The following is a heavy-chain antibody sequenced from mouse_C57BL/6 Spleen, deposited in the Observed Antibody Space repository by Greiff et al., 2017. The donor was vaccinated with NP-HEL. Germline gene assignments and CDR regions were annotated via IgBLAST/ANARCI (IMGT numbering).Heavy chain of an antibody. Sequence: QVQLQQPGTELVKPGASVKLSCKASGYTFTSYWMHWVKQRPGQGLEWIGNINPSNGGTNYNEKFKSKATLTVDKSSSTAYMQLSSLTSDDYAVYYCARMGEYLYYTAMGYWGQGTSVTVSS. CDR2: INPSNGGT. CDR1: GYTFTSYW. J-gene: IGHJ4*01. D-gene: IGHD5-1*01. CDR3: ARMGEYLYYTAMGY. V-gene: IGHV1-53*01.